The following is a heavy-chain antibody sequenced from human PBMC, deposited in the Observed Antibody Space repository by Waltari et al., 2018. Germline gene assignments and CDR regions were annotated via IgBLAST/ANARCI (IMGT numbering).Heavy chain of an antibody. CDR3: ARHVLGPYNWNYNAFDI. V-gene: IGHV4-59*08. Sequence: QVQLQESGPGLVKPSETLSLTCTVSGGSISSYYWSWIRQPPGKGLEWIGYIYYSGSTNYTPSLKSRVTISVDTSKNQFSLKLSSVTAADTAVYYCARHVLGPYNWNYNAFDIWGQGTMVTVSS. CDR2: IYYSGST. CDR1: GGSISSYY. J-gene: IGHJ3*02. D-gene: IGHD1-7*01.